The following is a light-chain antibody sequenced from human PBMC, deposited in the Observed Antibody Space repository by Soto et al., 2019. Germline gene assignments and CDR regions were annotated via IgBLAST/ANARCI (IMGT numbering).Light chain of an antibody. CDR3: CSYAGSYVF. CDR1: SSNVGGYIY. V-gene: IGLV2-11*01. CDR2: DVT. Sequence: QSALTQPRSVSGSPGQSVTISCTGTSSNVGGYIYVSWYQHHPGKAPELMIYDVTKRPSGVPDRFSGSKSGNTASLTISGLQAEDEADYYCCSYAGSYVFFGGGTKLTVL. J-gene: IGLJ2*01.